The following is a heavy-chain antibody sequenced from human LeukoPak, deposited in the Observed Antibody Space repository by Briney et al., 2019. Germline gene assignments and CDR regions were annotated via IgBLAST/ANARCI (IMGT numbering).Heavy chain of an antibody. D-gene: IGHD3-10*01. CDR3: AREGDYYGSGSSEFDY. CDR1: GDSVSSNSAA. J-gene: IGHJ4*02. Sequence: SQTLSLTCAISGDSVSSNSAAWNWIRQSPSRGLEWLGRTYYRSKWYNDYAVSVKSRITINPDTSKNQFSLQLNAVTPEDTAVYYCAREGDYYGSGSSEFDYWGQGTLVTVSS. V-gene: IGHV6-1*01. CDR2: TYYRSKWYN.